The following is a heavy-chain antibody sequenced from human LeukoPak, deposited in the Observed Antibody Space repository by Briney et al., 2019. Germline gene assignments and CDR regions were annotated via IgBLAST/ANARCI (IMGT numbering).Heavy chain of an antibody. D-gene: IGHD3-10*01. V-gene: IGHV3-23*01. CDR2: ISGSGGST. CDR3: AKRGIRGSGSYYRYYFDY. CDR1: GFTFNSYS. J-gene: IGHJ4*02. Sequence: GGSLRLSCAASGFTFNSYSMNWVRQAPGKGLEWVSAISGSGGSTYYADSVKGRFTISRDNSKNTLYLQMNSLRAEDTAVYYCAKRGIRGSGSYYRYYFDYWGQGTLVTVSS.